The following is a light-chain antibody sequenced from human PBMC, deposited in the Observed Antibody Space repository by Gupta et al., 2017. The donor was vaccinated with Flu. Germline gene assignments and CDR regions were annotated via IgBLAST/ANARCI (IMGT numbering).Light chain of an antibody. CDR3: HHYGTSPYT. CDR2: GTS. Sequence: LAQSPGTLSLSPGESVTLSCRAGESVNRNHLAWYQQKPGQAPRLHIYGTSNRAPGIPDRFSGGGSGTDFTLTINRLEPEDSAVFYCHHYGTSPYTFGQGTNLEIK. CDR1: ESVNRNH. V-gene: IGKV3-20*01. J-gene: IGKJ2*01.